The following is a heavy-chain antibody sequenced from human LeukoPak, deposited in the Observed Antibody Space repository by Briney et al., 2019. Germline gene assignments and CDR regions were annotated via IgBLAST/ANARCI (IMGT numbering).Heavy chain of an antibody. CDR1: GFTFSSYW. J-gene: IGHJ4*02. CDR2: IKQDGNEK. V-gene: IGHV3-7*01. Sequence: GGSERLSRADSGFTFSSYWMSWVSQDPGKGREWVANIKQDGNEKYYVDSVKGRFTISRDNARNTLYMQMNSLRAEDTAVYYCARDQEGSSWDFDYWGQGTLVTVSS. CDR3: ARDQEGSSWDFDY. D-gene: IGHD6-13*01.